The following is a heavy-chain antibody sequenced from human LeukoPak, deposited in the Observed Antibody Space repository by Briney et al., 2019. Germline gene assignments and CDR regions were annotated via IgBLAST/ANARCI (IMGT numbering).Heavy chain of an antibody. D-gene: IGHD1-26*01. V-gene: IGHV3-23*01. Sequence: PGGSLRLSCAASGFTFSSYAMSWVRQAPGKGLEWVSGISGSGGSTYYADSVKGRFTTSRDISKNTLYVQMNSLRAEDAAVYYCAKDKGWGYSSYDYYGTDVWGQGTTVTVSS. J-gene: IGHJ6*02. CDR3: AKDKGWGYSSYDYYGTDV. CDR1: GFTFSSYA. CDR2: ISGSGGST.